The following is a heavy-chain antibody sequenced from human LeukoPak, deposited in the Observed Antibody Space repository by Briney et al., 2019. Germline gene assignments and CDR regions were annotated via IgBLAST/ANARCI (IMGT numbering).Heavy chain of an antibody. Sequence: ASVKVSCKASGYTFTSYAMHWVRQAPGQRLEWMGWINAGNGNTKYSQKFQGRVTITRDTSASTAYMELSSLRSEDTAVYYCARVSSSGWYGEDYFDYWGQGTLDTVSS. CDR2: INAGNGNT. CDR3: ARVSSSGWYGEDYFDY. V-gene: IGHV1-3*01. D-gene: IGHD6-19*01. CDR1: GYTFTSYA. J-gene: IGHJ4*02.